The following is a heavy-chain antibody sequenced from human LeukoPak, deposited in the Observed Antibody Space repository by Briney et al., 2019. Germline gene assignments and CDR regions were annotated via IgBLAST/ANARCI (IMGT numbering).Heavy chain of an antibody. V-gene: IGHV3-64*01. Sequence: QPGGSLRLSCAASGFTFSSYAMHWVRQAPGKGLEYVSAISSNGGSTYYANSVKGRFTISRDNSKNTLYLQMGCLRAEDMAVYYCARSYCSSTSCHRIAIDYWGQGTLVTVSS. CDR3: ARSYCSSTSCHRIAIDY. CDR2: ISSNGGST. D-gene: IGHD2-2*01. CDR1: GFTFSSYA. J-gene: IGHJ4*02.